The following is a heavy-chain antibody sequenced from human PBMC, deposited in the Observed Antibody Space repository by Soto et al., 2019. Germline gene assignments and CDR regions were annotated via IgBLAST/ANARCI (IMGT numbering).Heavy chain of an antibody. D-gene: IGHD5-18*01. CDR3: ASKQPSYGMDV. Sequence: SVKVSFKASSGTFISYAISWVRQAPGQGLEWMGGIIPIFGTANYAQKFQGRVTITADESTSTAYMELSSLRSEDTAVYYCASKQPSYGMDVWGQGTTVTVSS. J-gene: IGHJ6*02. CDR2: IIPIFGTA. V-gene: IGHV1-69*13. CDR1: SGTFISYA.